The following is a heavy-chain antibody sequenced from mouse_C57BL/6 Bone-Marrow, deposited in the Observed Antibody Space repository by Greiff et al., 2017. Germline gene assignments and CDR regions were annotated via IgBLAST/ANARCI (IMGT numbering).Heavy chain of an antibody. CDR1: GYTFTSYW. D-gene: IGHD2-4*01. CDR3: ARARLRQYFDV. CDR2: IYPSDSET. V-gene: IGHV1-61*01. J-gene: IGHJ1*03. Sequence: QVQLQQPGAELVRPGSSVKLSCKASGYTFTSYWMDWVKQRPGQGLEWIGNIYPSDSETHYNQKFKDKATLTVDKSSSTAYMQLSSLTSEDSAVYYCARARLRQYFDVWGTGTTVTVSS.